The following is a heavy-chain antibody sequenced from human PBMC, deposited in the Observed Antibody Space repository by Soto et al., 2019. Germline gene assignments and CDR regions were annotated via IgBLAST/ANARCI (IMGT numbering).Heavy chain of an antibody. CDR2: IIPIFGTA. J-gene: IGHJ3*02. Sequence: SVKVSCKASGGTFSSYAISWVRQAPGQGLEWMGGIIPIFGTANYAQKFQGRVTITADESTSTAYMELSSLRSEDTAVYYCARDRRYYYDSSGYYSDAFDIWGQGTMVTVSS. V-gene: IGHV1-69*13. D-gene: IGHD3-22*01. CDR3: ARDRRYYYDSSGYYSDAFDI. CDR1: GGTFSSYA.